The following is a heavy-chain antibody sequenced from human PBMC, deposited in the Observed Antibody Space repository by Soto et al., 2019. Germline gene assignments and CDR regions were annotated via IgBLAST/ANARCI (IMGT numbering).Heavy chain of an antibody. CDR3: ARDLVGATTEYFQH. D-gene: IGHD1-26*01. Sequence: LRLSCAASGFTVSSNYMSWVRQAPGKGLEWVSVIYSGGGTYYADSVKGRFTISRDNSKNTLYLQMNSLRAEDTAVYYCARDLVGATTEYFQHWGQGTLVTVSS. CDR1: GFTVSSNY. CDR2: IYSGGGT. J-gene: IGHJ1*01. V-gene: IGHV3-66*01.